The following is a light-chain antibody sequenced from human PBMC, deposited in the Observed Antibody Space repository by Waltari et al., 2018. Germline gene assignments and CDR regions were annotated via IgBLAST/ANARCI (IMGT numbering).Light chain of an antibody. V-gene: IGKV1-33*01. J-gene: IGKJ4*01. CDR1: QDISNY. CDR3: QQYDNLFT. Sequence: DIQMTQSPSSLSASVGDRLTITCQASQDISNYLNWYQQKPGKAPKHLIYDASNLETGVPSRFSGSGSGTDFTFTISSLQPEDIATYYCQQYDNLFTFGGGTKVEIK. CDR2: DAS.